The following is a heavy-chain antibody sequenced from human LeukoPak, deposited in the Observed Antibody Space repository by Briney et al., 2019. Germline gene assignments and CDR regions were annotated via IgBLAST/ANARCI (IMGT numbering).Heavy chain of an antibody. CDR2: INPSGGST. D-gene: IGHD2-21*02. CDR1: GYTFTSYH. CDR3: ARDLVVVTGLRTRDSFDI. V-gene: IGHV1-46*01. Sequence: ASVTVPCKASGYTFTSYHMHWVRQAPGQGLEWMGIINPSGGSTRYAQKFQGRVTMTRDTSTSTVYMELSSLRSEDTAVYYCARDLVVVTGLRTRDSFDIWGQGTLVTVSS. J-gene: IGHJ3*02.